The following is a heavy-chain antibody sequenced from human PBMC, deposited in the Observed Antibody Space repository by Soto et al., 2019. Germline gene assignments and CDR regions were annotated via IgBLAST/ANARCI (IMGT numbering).Heavy chain of an antibody. V-gene: IGHV3-23*01. Sequence: PGGSLRLSCAASGFTFSNYAMSWVRQAPGKGLEWVSAISGSGGSTYYADSVKGRFTISRDNSKNTLYLQMNSLRAEDTAVYYCAKGPLDFWSGPHWFDPWGQGTLVTVSS. CDR3: AKGPLDFWSGPHWFDP. CDR1: GFTFSNYA. D-gene: IGHD3-3*01. CDR2: ISGSGGST. J-gene: IGHJ5*02.